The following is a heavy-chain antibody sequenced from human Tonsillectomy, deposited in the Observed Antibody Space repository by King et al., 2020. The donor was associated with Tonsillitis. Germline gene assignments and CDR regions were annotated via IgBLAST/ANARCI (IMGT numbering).Heavy chain of an antibody. J-gene: IGHJ5*01. CDR2: MFYSGSA. D-gene: IGHD3-9*01. CDR3: ARAANDFDWLLSPWFDP. Sequence: QLQESGSRLVMPSQTLSLTCTVAGGSISSGTYSWCWIRQPPGKGLGWIGYMFYSGSAYYNPSFKSRITLSVDRSKNQFSLKLKSVTAADTAMYYCARAANDFDWLLSPWFDPWGQGTLVTVSS. CDR1: GGSISSGTYS. V-gene: IGHV4-30-2*01.